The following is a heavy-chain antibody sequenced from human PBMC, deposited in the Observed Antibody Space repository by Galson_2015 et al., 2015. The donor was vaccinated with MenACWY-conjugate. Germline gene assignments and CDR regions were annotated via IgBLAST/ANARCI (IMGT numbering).Heavy chain of an antibody. Sequence: LRLSCAVSGFTFRQYAMSWVRPAPGPGLEWVAIISDSGAATHYIDSVKGRFTISRDNSKNTLYLQMSRLRAEDTALYYCAKDVYMDVWGKGTTVSVSS. V-gene: IGHV3-23*01. CDR2: ISDSGAAT. CDR1: GFTFRQYA. CDR3: AKDVYMDV. J-gene: IGHJ6*03.